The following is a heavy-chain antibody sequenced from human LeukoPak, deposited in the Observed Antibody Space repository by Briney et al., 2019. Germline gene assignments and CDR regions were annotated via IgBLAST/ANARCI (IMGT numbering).Heavy chain of an antibody. CDR1: GFTFSSYA. V-gene: IGHV3-23*01. J-gene: IGHJ4*02. Sequence: GGSLRLSCAASGFTFSSYAMSWVRQAPGKGLEWVSSTSGSGGSTYYADSVKGRFTISRDNSKNTLYLQLNSLRAEDTAVYYCAPATYFDYWGQGTLVTVSS. CDR2: TSGSGGST. D-gene: IGHD2-2*01. CDR3: APATYFDY.